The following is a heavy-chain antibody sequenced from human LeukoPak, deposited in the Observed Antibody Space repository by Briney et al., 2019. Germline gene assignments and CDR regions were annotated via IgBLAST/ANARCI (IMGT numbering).Heavy chain of an antibody. CDR2: INNSGST. CDR1: GGSINSGSYS. V-gene: IGHV4-61*02. J-gene: IGHJ3*02. D-gene: IGHD3-22*01. CDR3: ARADRSGYFGNVVAFDI. Sequence: SQTLSLTCTVSGGSINSGSYSWTWHRQPDGMGLDGFVRINNSGSTNYTPSLKSRVTTLIDTSKNQFFLKLTSVTAADTAVYYCARADRSGYFGNVVAFDIWGQGTMVTVSS.